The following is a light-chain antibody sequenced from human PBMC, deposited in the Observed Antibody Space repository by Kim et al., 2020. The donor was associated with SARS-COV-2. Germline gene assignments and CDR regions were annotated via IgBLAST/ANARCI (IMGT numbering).Light chain of an antibody. CDR3: GTWDSSLSAYV. J-gene: IGLJ1*01. CDR1: SSNIGNNY. CDR2: DNN. Sequence: GQKVTISCSESSSNIGNNYVSWYQQLPGTAPKLHIYDNNKRPSGIPDRFSGSKSGPSATLGITGLQTGDEADYYCGTWDSSLSAYVFGTGTKVTVL. V-gene: IGLV1-51*01.